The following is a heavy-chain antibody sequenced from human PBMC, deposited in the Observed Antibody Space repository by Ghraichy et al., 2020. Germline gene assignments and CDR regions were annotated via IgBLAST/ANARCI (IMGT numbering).Heavy chain of an antibody. Sequence: GESLNISCVGSGFTFSSYSMNWVRQSPGKGLEWVSYITSSSRSKFYADSVKGRFTISRDNAQNSLSLQMNSLRDEDTAVYYCARASTVVRFYYYDGMDVWGQGTTVTVSS. D-gene: IGHD4-23*01. J-gene: IGHJ6*02. CDR2: ITSSSRSK. CDR1: GFTFSSYS. CDR3: ARASTVVRFYYYDGMDV. V-gene: IGHV3-48*02.